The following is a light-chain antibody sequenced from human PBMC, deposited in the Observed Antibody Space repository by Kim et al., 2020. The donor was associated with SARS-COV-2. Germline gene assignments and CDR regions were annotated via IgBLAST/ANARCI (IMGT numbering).Light chain of an antibody. CDR3: QQSYRTPYS. V-gene: IGKV1-39*01. J-gene: IGKJ2*01. CDR2: AAA. CDR1: HSISSY. Sequence: SAFVRHRVPIPCRAGHSISSYLNWYQQKPGKAPRLLIYAAARLQSGVPSRFSGSASGTDFTLTINSLQPEDFATYYCQQSYRTPYSFGQGTKLEI.